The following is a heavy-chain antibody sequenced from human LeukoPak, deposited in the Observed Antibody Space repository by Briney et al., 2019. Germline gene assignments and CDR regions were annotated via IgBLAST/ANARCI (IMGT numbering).Heavy chain of an antibody. CDR3: ARDGDCSSTTCNYGMDV. J-gene: IGHJ6*04. Sequence: SETLSLTCTVSGGSISTYYWSWIRQPPGAGLEWIGYIHYSETTKYNPSLKSRVTISVDASKNQFSLKLSSVTAADTAVYYCARDGDCSSTTCNYGMDVWGKGTTVTVSS. D-gene: IGHD2-2*01. CDR2: IHYSETT. V-gene: IGHV4-59*01. CDR1: GGSISTYY.